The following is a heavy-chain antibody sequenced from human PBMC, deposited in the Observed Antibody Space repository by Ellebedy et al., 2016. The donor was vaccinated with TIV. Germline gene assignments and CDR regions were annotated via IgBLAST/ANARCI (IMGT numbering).Heavy chain of an antibody. CDR2: IQTSWNT. CDR3: ARGHTESYFAAPDY. V-gene: IGHV4-4*07. CDR1: GGSISSYYY. J-gene: IGHJ4*02. Sequence: MPSETLSLTCTVSGGSISSYYYWSWIRQPAGKGLEWIGRIQTSWNTNYNPSRKSRVTMSVDTSKNQFSLKLTSVTAADTAVYYCARGHTESYFAAPDYWGQGTLVTVSS. D-gene: IGHD1-26*01.